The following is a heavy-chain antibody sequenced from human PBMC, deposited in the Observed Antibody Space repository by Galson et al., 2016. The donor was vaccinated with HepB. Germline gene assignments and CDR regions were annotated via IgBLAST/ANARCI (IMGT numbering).Heavy chain of an antibody. Sequence: SVKVSCKASGYSVTTYAMNWVRQAPGQGLEWMGWINTNTGKSTYAQAFTGRFVFSLDTSVSTTYLQISGLKAEDTAVYYCASDMGYCSSTSCYVTAFDMWGQGTMITVSA. CDR1: GYSVTTYA. CDR3: ASDMGYCSSTSCYVTAFDM. V-gene: IGHV7-4-1*02. D-gene: IGHD2-2*01. CDR2: INTNTGKS. J-gene: IGHJ3*02.